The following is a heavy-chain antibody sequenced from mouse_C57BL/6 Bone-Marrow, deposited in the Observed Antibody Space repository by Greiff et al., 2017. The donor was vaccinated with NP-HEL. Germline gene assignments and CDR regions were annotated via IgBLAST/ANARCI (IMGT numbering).Heavy chain of an antibody. V-gene: IGHV5-9-1*02. J-gene: IGHJ4*01. CDR3: TRDEGGSGYDGHYAMDY. Sequence: EVQGVESGEGLVKPGGSLKLSCAASGFTFSSYAMSWVRQTPEKRLEWVAYISSGGDYIYYADTVKGRFTIARDNARNTLYLQMSSLKSEDTAMYYRTRDEGGSGYDGHYAMDYWGQGTSVTVSS. CDR1: GFTFSSYA. D-gene: IGHD3-2*02. CDR2: ISSGGDYI.